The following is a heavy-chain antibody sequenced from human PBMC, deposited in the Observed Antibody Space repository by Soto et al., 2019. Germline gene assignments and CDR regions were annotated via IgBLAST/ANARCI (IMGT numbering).Heavy chain of an antibody. CDR1: GFIFSNYW. J-gene: IGHJ4*02. CDR3: ARLRCSGGDCYSTTDY. CDR2: ISRDGSST. V-gene: IGHV3-74*01. Sequence: PVGSLRLSCAASGFIFSNYWMHGVRQAPGKGLVWVSRISRDGSSTNYADSVKGRFTISRDNAKNTLYLQMNSLRAEDTAVYFCARLRCSGGDCYSTTDYWGQGALVTVSS. D-gene: IGHD2-15*01.